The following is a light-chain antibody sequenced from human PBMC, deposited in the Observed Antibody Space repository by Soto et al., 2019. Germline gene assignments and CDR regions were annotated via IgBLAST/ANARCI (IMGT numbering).Light chain of an antibody. Sequence: QSVLTQRPSASWSPGQSVTISCTGTSTDVGGYNNLSWYQHHPGKGPKLTIYAVTERPSGVPDRFPGSKSGNPASLTVSGLQAEDEADYYCSSYAGSNNRGVFGSGTKVTVL. V-gene: IGLV2-8*01. J-gene: IGLJ1*01. CDR1: STDVGGYNN. CDR3: SSYAGSNNRGV. CDR2: AVT.